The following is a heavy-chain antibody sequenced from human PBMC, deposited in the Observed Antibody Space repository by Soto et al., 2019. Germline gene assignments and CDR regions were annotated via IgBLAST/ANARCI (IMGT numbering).Heavy chain of an antibody. Sequence: SLRLSCAASGFTFDDYAMHWVRQAPGKGLEWVSGISWNSGSIGYADSVKGRFTISRDNSNNTLYFQMNSLRAEDTAVYYCARHPERIAQIGWFDPWGQGTLVTVSS. J-gene: IGHJ5*02. CDR1: GFTFDDYA. CDR3: ARHPERIAQIGWFDP. V-gene: IGHV3-9*01. D-gene: IGHD6-13*01. CDR2: ISWNSGSI.